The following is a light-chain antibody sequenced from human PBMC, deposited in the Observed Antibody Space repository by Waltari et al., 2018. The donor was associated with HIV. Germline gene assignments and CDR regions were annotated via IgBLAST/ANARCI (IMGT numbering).Light chain of an antibody. J-gene: IGKJ2*01. CDR3: QQYYSTPYT. Sequence: DIVMNQSPDSLVVSLGERATITCKYSQSVLYSSNNKNYLAWYQQKPGHPPKLLIYWASTRESGVPDRFSGSGSGTDFTLTISSLQAEDVAVYYCQQYYSTPYTFGQGTKLEIK. CDR2: WAS. CDR1: QSVLYSSNNKNY. V-gene: IGKV4-1*01.